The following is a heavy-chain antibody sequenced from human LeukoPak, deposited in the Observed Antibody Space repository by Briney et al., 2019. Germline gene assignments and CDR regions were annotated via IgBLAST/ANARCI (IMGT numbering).Heavy chain of an antibody. CDR2: ISAYNGNT. J-gene: IGHJ4*02. CDR1: GYTFTSYG. Sequence: ASVKVSCKASGYTFTSYGISWVRQAPGQGLEWMGWISAYNGNTNYAQKLQGRVTMTRDMSTSTVYMELSSLRSEDTAVYYCARLDYYDSSGLEFDYWGQGTLVTVSS. V-gene: IGHV1-18*01. CDR3: ARLDYYDSSGLEFDY. D-gene: IGHD3-22*01.